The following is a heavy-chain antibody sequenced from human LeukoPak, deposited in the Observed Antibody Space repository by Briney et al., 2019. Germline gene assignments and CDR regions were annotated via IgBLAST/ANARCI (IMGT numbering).Heavy chain of an antibody. CDR1: GGSFSGYY. CDR3: ARHDFYSNYPHNWFDP. Sequence: PSETLSLTCAVYGGSFSGYYWGWIRQPPGKGLEWIGSFYHSGSTYYNPSLKSRVTISVDTSKNQFSLELSSVTAADTAVYYCARHDFYSNYPHNWFDPWGQGTLVTVSS. CDR2: FYHSGST. J-gene: IGHJ5*02. D-gene: IGHD4-11*01. V-gene: IGHV4-38-2*01.